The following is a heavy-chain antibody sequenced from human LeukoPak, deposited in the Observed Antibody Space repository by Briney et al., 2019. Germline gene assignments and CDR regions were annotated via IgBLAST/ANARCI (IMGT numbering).Heavy chain of an antibody. CDR2: IIPIFGTA. CDR1: GGTFSSYA. J-gene: IGHJ4*02. CDR3: ARGRYCSGGSCLLHYGDYEY. Sequence: SVKVSCKASGGTFSSYAISWVRQAPGQGLEWMGRIIPIFGTANYAQKFQGRVTITTDEPTRTAYMELSSLRSEDTAVYYCARGRYCSGGSCLLHYGDYEYWGQGTLVTVSS. V-gene: IGHV1-69*05. D-gene: IGHD2-15*01.